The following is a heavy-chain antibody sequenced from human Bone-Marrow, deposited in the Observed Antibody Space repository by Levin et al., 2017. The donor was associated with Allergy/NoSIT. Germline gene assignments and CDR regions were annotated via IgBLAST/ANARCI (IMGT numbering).Heavy chain of an antibody. J-gene: IGHJ4*02. CDR2: VSHSGST. CDR3: ARDWHIVSMSPTDY. CDR1: GGSFNDLY. Sequence: ESLKISCAVSGGSFNDLYWTWIRQSPGKGLEWIGEVSHSGSTEYNPSLKSRVTISVDSSKKQFSLKLSSVTAADTAVYYCARDWHIVSMSPTDYWGRGILVTVSS. V-gene: IGHV4-34*01. D-gene: IGHD2-21*01.